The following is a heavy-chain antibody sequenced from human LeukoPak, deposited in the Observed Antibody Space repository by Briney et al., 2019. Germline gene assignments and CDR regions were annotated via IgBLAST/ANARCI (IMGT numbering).Heavy chain of an antibody. CDR2: IYYSGST. J-gene: IGHJ3*02. D-gene: IGHD2-2*01. CDR3: AGACSSTTCYGAFDM. V-gene: IGHV4-30-4*08. Sequence: SSQTLSLTCTVSGGSISSADYNWSRIRQPPGKGLEWIGYIYYSGSTYYNPSLKSRVTISVDTSKNQFSLKLSSVTAADTAVYYCAGACSSTTCYGAFDMWGQGTMVTVSS. CDR1: GGSISSADYN.